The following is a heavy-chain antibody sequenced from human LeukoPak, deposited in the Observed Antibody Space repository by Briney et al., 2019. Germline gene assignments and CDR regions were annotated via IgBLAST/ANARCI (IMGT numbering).Heavy chain of an antibody. J-gene: IGHJ6*02. CDR1: GFTFSSYA. D-gene: IGHD3-10*01. Sequence: GGSLRLSCAASGFTFSSYAMSWGRQAPGKGLEWVSAISGSGGNRYYGDSVKGRFTISRDNSKNTLYLQMNSLRAEDTAVYYCAKDRYYGSGSYYAYYYYGMDVWGQGTTVTVSS. V-gene: IGHV3-23*01. CDR3: AKDRYYGSGSYYAYYYYGMDV. CDR2: ISGSGGNR.